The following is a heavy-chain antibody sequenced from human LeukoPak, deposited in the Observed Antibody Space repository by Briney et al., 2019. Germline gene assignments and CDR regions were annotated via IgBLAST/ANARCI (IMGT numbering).Heavy chain of an antibody. D-gene: IGHD5-18*01. CDR3: AKDIGRVDTASTYMDV. CDR1: GFTFDDYA. CDR2: ISWNSFTI. V-gene: IGHV3-9*01. Sequence: GGPLRLSCAASGFTFDDYAMHWVRQAPGKGLEWVSGISWNSFTIGYADSVKVRFTISRDNAKNSLYLQMNSLRVEDTALYYCAKDIGRVDTASTYMDVWGKGTTVTISS. J-gene: IGHJ6*03.